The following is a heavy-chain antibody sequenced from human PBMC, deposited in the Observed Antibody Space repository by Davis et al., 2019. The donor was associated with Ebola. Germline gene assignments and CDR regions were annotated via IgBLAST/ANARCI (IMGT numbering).Heavy chain of an antibody. Sequence: GESLKISCAASGFSFSAYGMHWVRRAPGKGLEWVAFIKNDGNPKDYGDSVKGRFTISRDNSKNTLYLQMNSLRAEDTAVYYCARDAFSGRIDYWGQGTLVTVSS. CDR1: GFSFSAYG. V-gene: IGHV3-30*02. CDR3: ARDAFSGRIDY. CDR2: IKNDGNPK. D-gene: IGHD5-12*01. J-gene: IGHJ4*02.